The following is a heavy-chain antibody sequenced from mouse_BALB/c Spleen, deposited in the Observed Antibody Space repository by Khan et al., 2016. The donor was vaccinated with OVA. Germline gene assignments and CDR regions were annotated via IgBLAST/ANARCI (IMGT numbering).Heavy chain of an antibody. Sequence: QVQLKESGPGLVAPSQSLSITCTVSGFSLTDYGVNWIRQPPGKGLEWLGIIWGGGSTHYNSALKSRMIISTDNSRNQVLLKMNSLQTDDTAVYYCAKPFYAHYYAMDYWGQGTSVTVSS. J-gene: IGHJ4*01. D-gene: IGHD2-10*01. CDR1: GFSLTDYG. CDR2: IWGGGST. CDR3: AKPFYAHYYAMDY. V-gene: IGHV2-6-5*01.